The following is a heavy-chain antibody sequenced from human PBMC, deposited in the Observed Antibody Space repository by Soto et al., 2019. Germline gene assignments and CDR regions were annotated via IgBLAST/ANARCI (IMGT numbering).Heavy chain of an antibody. J-gene: IGHJ4*02. D-gene: IGHD1-7*01. CDR3: AILQAGTTWGAFDY. CDR2: ISGSGGST. CDR1: GFTFSSYA. Sequence: GGSLRLSCAASGFTFSSYAMSWVRQAPGKGLEWVSAISGSGGSTYYADSVKGRFTISRDNSKNTLYLQMNSLRAEVTAVYYCAILQAGTTWGAFDYWGQGTLVTVSS. V-gene: IGHV3-23*01.